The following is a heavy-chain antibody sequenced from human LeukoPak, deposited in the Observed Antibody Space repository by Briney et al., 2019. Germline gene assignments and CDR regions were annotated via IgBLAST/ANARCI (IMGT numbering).Heavy chain of an antibody. J-gene: IGHJ1*01. CDR1: GGSISSGGYY. V-gene: IGHV4-31*03. CDR2: IYYSGST. D-gene: IGHD2-15*01. CDR3: ALGYCGGGSCYAREYFQH. Sequence: SETLSLTCTVSGGSISSGGYYWTWIRQHPGKCLEWIGYIYYSGSTYYNPSLKSRVTISVDTSKTQFSLRLSSVTAADTAVYYCALGYCGGGSCYAREYFQHWGQGTLVTVSS.